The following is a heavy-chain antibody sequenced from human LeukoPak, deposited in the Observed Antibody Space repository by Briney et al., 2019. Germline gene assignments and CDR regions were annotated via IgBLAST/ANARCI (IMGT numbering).Heavy chain of an antibody. CDR1: GGSISSYY. CDR2: IYYSGST. J-gene: IGHJ5*02. D-gene: IGHD4-11*01. Sequence: NPSKTLSLTCTVSGGSISSYYWSWIRQPPGKGLEWIGYIYYSGSTYYNSSLKSRVTISVDMSKNQFSLKLSSVTAADTAVYYCARQHMTTLNWFDPWGQGTLVTVSS. CDR3: ARQHMTTLNWFDP. V-gene: IGHV4-59*04.